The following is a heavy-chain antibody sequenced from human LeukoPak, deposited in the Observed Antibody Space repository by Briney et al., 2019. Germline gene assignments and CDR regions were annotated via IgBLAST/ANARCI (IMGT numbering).Heavy chain of an antibody. Sequence: GGSLRLSCAASGFTFSDYYMSWIRQAPGKGLEWGSYISSSSTYTNYADSVKGRFTISRDNAKNSLYLQMNSLRAEDTAVYYCARDRVAATTSYFDYWGQGTLVTVSS. CDR3: ARDRVAATTSYFDY. CDR1: GFTFSDYY. CDR2: ISSSSTYT. V-gene: IGHV3-11*05. D-gene: IGHD6-19*01. J-gene: IGHJ4*02.